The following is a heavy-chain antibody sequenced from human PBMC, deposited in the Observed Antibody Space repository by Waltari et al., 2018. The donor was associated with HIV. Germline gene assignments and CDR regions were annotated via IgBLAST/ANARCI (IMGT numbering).Heavy chain of an antibody. CDR1: GFTFSNYY. J-gene: IGHJ4*02. D-gene: IGHD6-6*01. CDR3: ARGRSIAAIED. Sequence: HLVESGGGLVKRGGSLRLSCVDSGFTFSNYYMIWIRQAPGKGLEWVSYISSSGNTIYYADSVRGRFTISRDNAKNSLYLQMNSLRAEDTAVFYCARGRSIAAIEDWGQGTLVTVSS. V-gene: IGHV3-11*01. CDR2: ISSSGNTI.